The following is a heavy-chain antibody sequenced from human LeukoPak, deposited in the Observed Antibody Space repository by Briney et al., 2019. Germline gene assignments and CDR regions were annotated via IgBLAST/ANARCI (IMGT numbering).Heavy chain of an antibody. J-gene: IGHJ5*01. D-gene: IGHD3-22*01. CDR1: GDSISSGGFY. V-gene: IGHV4-31*03. CDR2: IYYTGST. CDR3: ARTPYYYDSSGYYCDS. Sequence: SETLSLTCSVSGDSISSGGFYWNWIRQHPGKGLEWIGHIYYTGSTYYNPSLKSRVTISVDTSKNQFSLKLTSVTAADTAVYYCARTPYYYDSSGYYCDSWGQGTLVTVSS.